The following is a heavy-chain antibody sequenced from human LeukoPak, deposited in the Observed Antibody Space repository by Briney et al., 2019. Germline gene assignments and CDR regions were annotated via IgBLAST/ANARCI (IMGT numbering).Heavy chain of an antibody. Sequence: ASVKVSSKSSGYTLTRYSVSWVRQAPGQGLERMGWISPHNGNRDYAQKFKDRVTMTTDTSTNTVYLELRSLRPDDTAMYYCARTGYGSGSDDFDFWGQGTLVTVSS. J-gene: IGHJ4*02. V-gene: IGHV1-18*01. CDR2: ISPHNGNR. CDR3: ARTGYGSGSDDFDF. D-gene: IGHD3-10*01. CDR1: GYTLTRYS.